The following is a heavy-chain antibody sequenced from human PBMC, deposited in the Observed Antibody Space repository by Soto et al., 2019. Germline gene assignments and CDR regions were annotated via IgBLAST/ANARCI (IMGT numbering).Heavy chain of an antibody. J-gene: IGHJ4*02. Sequence: ASVKVTCKASGYNFINYGITWVRQAPGQGLEWMGWIRVHNGNTNYAQNLQGRVTMTTDTSTSTAYMELRSLRSDDTAVYYCVRDLDGSGSYYTGYWGPGTLVTVSS. D-gene: IGHD3-10*01. CDR3: VRDLDGSGSYYTGY. CDR2: IRVHNGNT. V-gene: IGHV1-18*01. CDR1: GYNFINYG.